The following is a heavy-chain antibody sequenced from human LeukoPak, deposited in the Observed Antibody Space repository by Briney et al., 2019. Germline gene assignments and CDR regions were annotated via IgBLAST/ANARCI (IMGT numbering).Heavy chain of an antibody. CDR3: ARAEVVAASLFDY. J-gene: IGHJ4*02. Sequence: GRSLRLSCAASGFTFSSYAMHWVCQAPGKGLEWVAVISYDGSNKYYADSVKGRFTISRDNSKNTLYLQMNSLRAEDTAVYYCARAEVVAASLFDYWGQGTLVTVSS. V-gene: IGHV3-30*04. CDR2: ISYDGSNK. CDR1: GFTFSSYA. D-gene: IGHD2-15*01.